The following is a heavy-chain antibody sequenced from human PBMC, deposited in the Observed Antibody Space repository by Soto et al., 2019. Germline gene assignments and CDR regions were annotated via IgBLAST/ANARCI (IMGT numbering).Heavy chain of an antibody. D-gene: IGHD4-4*01. CDR3: ARVPHYSNYRPVD. J-gene: IGHJ4*02. CDR2: IYSGGST. CDR1: GFTVSSNY. Sequence: GSLRLSCAASGFTVSSNYMSWVRQAPGKGLEWVSVIYSGGSTYYADSVKGRFTISRDNSKNTLYLQMNSLRAEDTAVYYCARVPHYSNYRPVDWGQGTLVTVSS. V-gene: IGHV3-53*01.